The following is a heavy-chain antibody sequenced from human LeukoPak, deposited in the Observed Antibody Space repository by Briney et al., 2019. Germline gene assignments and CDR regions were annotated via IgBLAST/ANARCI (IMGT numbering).Heavy chain of an antibody. V-gene: IGHV3-23*01. J-gene: IGHJ6*02. D-gene: IGHD5-18*01. CDR2: ISGSGGST. Sequence: PGGSLRLSCAASGFTFSSYAMSWVRQAPGKGLEWVSAISGSGGSTYYADSVKGRFTISRDNSKNTLYLQMNSLRAEDTAVYYCAKDSPDTAMGYYYYYDMDVWGQGTTVTVSS. CDR1: GFTFSSYA. CDR3: AKDSPDTAMGYYYYYDMDV.